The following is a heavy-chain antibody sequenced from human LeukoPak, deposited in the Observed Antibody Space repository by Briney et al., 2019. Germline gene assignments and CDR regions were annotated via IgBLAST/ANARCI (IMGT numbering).Heavy chain of an antibody. Sequence: GGSLRLSCAASGFTFDDYAIHWVRQAPGKGLEWVAVTSSDLNVKLYADSVKGRFTISRDNSRSTLYLQMNSLRPEDTAIYYCAREGYYGSGSPPSLYFDYWGQGTLVTVSS. D-gene: IGHD3-10*01. CDR2: TSSDLNVK. J-gene: IGHJ4*02. CDR3: AREGYYGSGSPPSLYFDY. V-gene: IGHV3-30*03. CDR1: GFTFDDYA.